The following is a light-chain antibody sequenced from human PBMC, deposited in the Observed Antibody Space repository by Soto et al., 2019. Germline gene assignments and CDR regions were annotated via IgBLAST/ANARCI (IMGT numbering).Light chain of an antibody. V-gene: IGKV3-11*01. Sequence: EIVLTQSPATLSLSPGERATLSCRASQSVSRYLAWYQQKPGQAPRLLIYDASNRATGIPARFSGSGSGTDFTLTISSLEPEDFTVYYCQQRSSWPFTFGPGTKVDIK. J-gene: IGKJ3*01. CDR1: QSVSRY. CDR2: DAS. CDR3: QQRSSWPFT.